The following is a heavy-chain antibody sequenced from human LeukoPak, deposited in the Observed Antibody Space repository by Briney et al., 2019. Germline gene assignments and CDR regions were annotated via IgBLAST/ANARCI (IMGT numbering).Heavy chain of an antibody. V-gene: IGHV1-24*01. D-gene: IGHD6-19*01. CDR1: GYTLTELS. CDR3: ATSSSIAVAPRYFDY. CDR2: FDPEDGET. Sequence: ASVKVSCKVSGYTLTELSMHWVRQAPGKGLEWMGGFDPEDGETIYAQKFQGRVTITEDTSTDTAYMELSSLRSEDTAVYYCATSSSIAVAPRYFDYWGQGTLVTVSS. J-gene: IGHJ4*02.